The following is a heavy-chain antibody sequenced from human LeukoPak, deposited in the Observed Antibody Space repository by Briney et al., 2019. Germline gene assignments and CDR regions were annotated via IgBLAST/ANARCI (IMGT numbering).Heavy chain of an antibody. Sequence: GGSLRLSCAASEFTFSSYSMSWARQAPGRGLEWVSSIGDSGRKTYYADSVKGRFTISRDNSKSTLYLQMNSLGAEDTAVYYCAGRIAARPWSPPFDYWGQGALVTVSS. CDR1: EFTFSSYS. CDR3: AGRIAARPWSPPFDY. CDR2: IGDSGRKT. D-gene: IGHD6-6*01. J-gene: IGHJ4*02. V-gene: IGHV3-23*01.